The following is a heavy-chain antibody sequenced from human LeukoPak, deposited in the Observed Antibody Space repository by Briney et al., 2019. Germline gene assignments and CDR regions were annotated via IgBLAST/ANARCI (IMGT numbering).Heavy chain of an antibody. CDR3: ARHKLGGSSSVGPDY. CDR2: IYPGDSDT. J-gene: IGHJ4*02. Sequence: GESLKISCKGSGYSFTSYWIGWVRQMPGKGLEWMGIIYPGDSDTRYSPSFQGQVNISADKSISTAYLQWSSLKVSDTAMYYSARHKLGGSSSVGPDYWGQGTLVTVSS. V-gene: IGHV5-51*01. D-gene: IGHD6-6*01. CDR1: GYSFTSYW.